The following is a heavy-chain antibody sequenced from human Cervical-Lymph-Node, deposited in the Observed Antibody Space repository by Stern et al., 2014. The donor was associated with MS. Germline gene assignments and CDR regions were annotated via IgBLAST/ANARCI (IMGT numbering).Heavy chain of an antibody. Sequence: VQLVESGGGVVQPGRSLRLSCAASGFTFSYHAMHWVRQAPGKGLEWVAVISYDGNDKNDADSVKGRFTISRDNSRNTLYLQMNSLRVDDTAVYYCARGGAVATSDYYFDYWGQGILVTVSS. V-gene: IGHV3-30*01. CDR2: ISYDGNDK. CDR3: ARGGAVATSDYYFDY. CDR1: GFTFSYHA. J-gene: IGHJ4*02. D-gene: IGHD5-12*01.